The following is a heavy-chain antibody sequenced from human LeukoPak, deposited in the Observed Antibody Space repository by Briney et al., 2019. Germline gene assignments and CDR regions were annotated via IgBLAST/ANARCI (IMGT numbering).Heavy chain of an antibody. D-gene: IGHD6-6*01. J-gene: IGHJ3*02. CDR2: IIPIFGTA. CDR1: GGTFSSYA. V-gene: IGHV1-69*13. CDR3: ARLAASRGNAFDI. Sequence: SVKVSCKASGGTFSSYAISWVRQAPGQGLEWMGGIIPIFGTANYAQKFQGRVTITADESTSTAYMELSSLRSEDTAVYYCARLAASRGNAFDIWGQGTMVTVSS.